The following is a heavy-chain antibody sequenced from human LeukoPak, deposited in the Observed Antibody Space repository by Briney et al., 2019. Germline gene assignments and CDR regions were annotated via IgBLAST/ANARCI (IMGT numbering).Heavy chain of an antibody. CDR3: AIKRIHGNPFAY. Sequence: ASVKVSFKSSAYTFSHYYGHWLRQAPGRGLDWMGWFQPSSGGAGYAQKFQGRVIMTRDTSISTAYMQLTRLTSDDTAAYYCAIKRIHGNPFAYWGQGPLVTVSS. V-gene: IGHV1-2*02. J-gene: IGHJ4*02. CDR1: AYTFSHYY. CDR2: FQPSSGGA. D-gene: IGHD2/OR15-2a*01.